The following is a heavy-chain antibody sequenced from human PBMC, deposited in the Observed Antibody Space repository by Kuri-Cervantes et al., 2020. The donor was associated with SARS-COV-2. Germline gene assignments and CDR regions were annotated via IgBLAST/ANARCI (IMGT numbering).Heavy chain of an antibody. Sequence: ESLKISCTVSGGSISSGGNYWNWIRQPPGKGLEWIGHIYHSGSTNYNPSLKSRVTISVDTSKNQFSLKLSSVTAADTAVYYCARTRFLEWSYIQHWGQGTLVTVSS. CDR2: IYHSGST. CDR1: GGSISSGGNY. D-gene: IGHD3-3*01. V-gene: IGHV4-61*08. J-gene: IGHJ1*01. CDR3: ARTRFLEWSYIQH.